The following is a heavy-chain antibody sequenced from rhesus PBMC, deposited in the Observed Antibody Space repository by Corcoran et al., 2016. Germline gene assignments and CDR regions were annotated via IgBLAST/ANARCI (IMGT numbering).Heavy chain of an antibody. V-gene: IGHV1-111*02. CDR3: ATEWADTAGTVLYY. J-gene: IGHJ4*01. CDR1: GYTFTDYY. D-gene: IGHD5-24*01. Sequence: EVQLVQSGAEVKKPGASVKISCKASGYTFTDYYLHWVRQAPGKGLEWMGRVDPEDGEARHAQKFQDRVNSTADTSTDTAYMELSSLRSEDTAVYYCATEWADTAGTVLYYWGQGVLVTVSS. CDR2: VDPEDGEA.